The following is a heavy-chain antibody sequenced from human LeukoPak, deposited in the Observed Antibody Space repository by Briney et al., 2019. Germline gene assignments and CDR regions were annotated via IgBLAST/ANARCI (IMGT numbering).Heavy chain of an antibody. V-gene: IGHV1-69*01. CDR3: ARALLNLYCTGGVCYNSFDY. D-gene: IGHD2-8*02. CDR1: GGTFSSYA. CDR2: IIPIFGTA. J-gene: IGHJ4*02. Sequence: SVKVSCKASGGTFSSYAISWVRQAPGQGLEWMGGIIPIFGTANYAQKFQGRVTITADESTSTAYMELSSLRSEDTAVYYCARALLNLYCTGGVCYNSFDYWGQGTLVTVSS.